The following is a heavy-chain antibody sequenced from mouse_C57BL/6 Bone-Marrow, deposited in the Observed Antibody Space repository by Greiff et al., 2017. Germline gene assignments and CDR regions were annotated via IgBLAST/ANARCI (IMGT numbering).Heavy chain of an antibody. CDR1: GFSLTSYG. Sequence: QVQLQQSGPGLVQPSQSLSITCTVSGFSLTSYGVHWVRQSPGKGLEWLGVIWSGGSTDYNAAVISRLSISKDNSKSQVFFKMNSLQADDTAIYYCARAYYYPFAYWGQGTLVTVSA. J-gene: IGHJ3*01. CDR3: ARAYYYPFAY. D-gene: IGHD1-1*01. CDR2: IWSGGST. V-gene: IGHV2-2*01.